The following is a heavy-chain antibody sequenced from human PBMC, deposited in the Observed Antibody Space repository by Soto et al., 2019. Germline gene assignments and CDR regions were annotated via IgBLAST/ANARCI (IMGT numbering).Heavy chain of an antibody. CDR3: ARRATAMVTPPFDY. Sequence: SETLSLTCTVSGGSISSSSYYWGWIRQPPEKGLEWIGSIYYSGSTYYNPSLKSRVTISVDTSKNQFSLKLSSVTAADTAVYYCARRATAMVTPPFDYWGQGTLVTVSS. CDR2: IYYSGST. J-gene: IGHJ4*02. V-gene: IGHV4-39*01. D-gene: IGHD5-18*01. CDR1: GGSISSSSYY.